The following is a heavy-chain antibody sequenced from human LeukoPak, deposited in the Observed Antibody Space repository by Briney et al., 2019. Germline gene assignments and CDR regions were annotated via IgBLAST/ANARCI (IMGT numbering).Heavy chain of an antibody. D-gene: IGHD3-10*01. J-gene: IGHJ6*03. CDR1: GGSISSYY. V-gene: IGHV4-59*01. CDR3: ARATRGMVRGVIYYYYYYMDV. CDR2: IYYSGST. Sequence: SETLSLTCTVSGGSISSYYWSWIRQPPGKVLEWIGYIYYSGSTNYKSSLKSRVTISVDTSKNQFSLKLSSVTAADTAVYYCARATRGMVRGVIYYYYYYMDVWGKGTTVTVSS.